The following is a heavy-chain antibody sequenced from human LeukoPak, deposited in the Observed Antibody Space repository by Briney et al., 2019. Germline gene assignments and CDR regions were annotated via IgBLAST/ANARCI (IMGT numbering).Heavy chain of an antibody. D-gene: IGHD1-26*01. CDR1: GFTFSSYA. V-gene: IGHV3-30*01. Sequence: GGSLRLSCAASGFTFSSYAMHWVRQAPGKGLEWVAVISYDGSNKYYADSVKSRFTISRDNSKNTLYLQMNSLRAEDTAVYYCARDPGVGAGDDDYWTDYWGQGTLVTVSS. J-gene: IGHJ4*02. CDR2: ISYDGSNK. CDR3: ARDPGVGAGDDDYWTDY.